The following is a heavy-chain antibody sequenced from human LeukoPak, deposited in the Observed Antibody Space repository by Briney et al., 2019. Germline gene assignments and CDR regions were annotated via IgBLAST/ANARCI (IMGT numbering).Heavy chain of an antibody. CDR3: ARYTVTLYFDY. Sequence: PSETLSLTCTVSGGSISSSSYYWGWIRQPPGKGLEWIGSIYYSGSTYYNPSLKSRVTISVDTSKNQFSLKLSSVTAADTAVYYCARYTVTLYFDYWGQGTLVTVSS. V-gene: IGHV4-39*01. CDR2: IYYSGST. J-gene: IGHJ4*02. CDR1: GGSISSSSYY. D-gene: IGHD4-17*01.